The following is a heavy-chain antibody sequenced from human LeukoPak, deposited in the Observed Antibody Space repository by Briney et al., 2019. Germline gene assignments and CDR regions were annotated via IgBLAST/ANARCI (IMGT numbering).Heavy chain of an antibody. D-gene: IGHD3-10*01. CDR2: ITSSSSSR. J-gene: IGHJ3*02. V-gene: IGHV3-48*03. CDR1: GFTFSSYE. Sequence: PGGSLRLSCAASGFTFSSYEMNWVRQAPGKGLEWVSYITSSSSSRYYADSVKGRFTISRDNAKNSLYLQMNSLRAEDTAVYFCAREGSHDAFDIWGQGTMLTVSS. CDR3: AREGSHDAFDI.